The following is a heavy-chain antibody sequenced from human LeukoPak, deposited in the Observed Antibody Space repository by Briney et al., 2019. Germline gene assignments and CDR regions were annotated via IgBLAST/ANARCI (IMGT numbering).Heavy chain of an antibody. CDR1: GGSFSGYY. Sequence: SETLFLTCAVSGGSFSGYYWSWIRQPPGKGMEWVGEMNHSGSTNYNPSLKSRVTISVDTSKYQFSLKLSSVTAADTAVYYCPRWRGWGLAALNYYYTDVWGKGTTVTVSS. CDR3: PRWRGWGLAALNYYYTDV. J-gene: IGHJ6*03. D-gene: IGHD6-6*01. V-gene: IGHV4-34*01. CDR2: MNHSGST.